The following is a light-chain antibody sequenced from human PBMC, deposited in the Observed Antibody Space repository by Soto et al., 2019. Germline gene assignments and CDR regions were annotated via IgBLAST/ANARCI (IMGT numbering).Light chain of an antibody. CDR2: GNS. J-gene: IGLJ3*02. CDR3: ISYTSSSTWV. V-gene: IGLV1-40*01. CDR1: SSNIGAGYD. Sequence: QPVLTQPPSVSGAPGQRVTISCTGSSSNIGAGYDVHWYQQLPGTAPKLLIYGNSNRPSGVPDRFSGSKSGNTASLTISGLQAEDESDYYCISYTSSSTWVFGGGTKLTVL.